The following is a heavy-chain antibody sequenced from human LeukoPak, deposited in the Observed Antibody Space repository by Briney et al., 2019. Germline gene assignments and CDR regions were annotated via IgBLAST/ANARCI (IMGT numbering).Heavy chain of an antibody. J-gene: IGHJ5*02. D-gene: IGHD2/OR15-2a*01. Sequence: GGSLRFSVAASGLTFNNYAITWFRQAPGQGLDWFSVLRESGASTFYAESVRGRFTISRDNSKNMLYLHINSLRAEDTAVHYCAKDARTGVWNIGDSWFDPWGQGTLVTVSS. CDR3: AKDARTGVWNIGDSWFDP. CDR1: GLTFNNYA. CDR2: LRESGAST. V-gene: IGHV3-23*01.